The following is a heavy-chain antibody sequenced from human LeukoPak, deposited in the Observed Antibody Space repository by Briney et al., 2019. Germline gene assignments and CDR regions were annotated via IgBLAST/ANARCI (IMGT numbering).Heavy chain of an antibody. CDR2: IIPIFGTA. J-gene: IGHJ4*02. Sequence: GVSVKVSCKASGGTFSSYAISWVRQAPGQGLEWRGGIIPIFGTANYAQKFQGRVTITADESTSTAYMELSSLRSEDTAVYYCARAGAAFYGDYAFDYWGQGTLVTVSS. D-gene: IGHD4-17*01. V-gene: IGHV1-69*13. CDR1: GGTFSSYA. CDR3: ARAGAAFYGDYAFDY.